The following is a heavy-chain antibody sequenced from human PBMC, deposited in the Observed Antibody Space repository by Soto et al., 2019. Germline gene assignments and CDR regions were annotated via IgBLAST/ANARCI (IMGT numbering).Heavy chain of an antibody. CDR3: ATYTSGGGGRGS. J-gene: IGHJ5*02. CDR1: GASISRDH. D-gene: IGHD6-19*01. CDR2: EYSGST. Sequence: QVQLQESGPGLVKPSETLSLTCTVSGASISRDHWNWIRQPPGKGLEWIGEYSGSTNYNPSLKSRVTISVDTSKNQFSLNLSSVTAADTAVYFCATYTSGGGGRGSWGQGTLVTVSS. V-gene: IGHV4-59*08.